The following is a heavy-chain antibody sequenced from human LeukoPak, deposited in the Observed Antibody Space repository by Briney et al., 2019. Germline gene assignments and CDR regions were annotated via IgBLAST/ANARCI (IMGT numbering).Heavy chain of an antibody. V-gene: IGHV4-34*01. D-gene: IGHD2-2*02. J-gene: IGHJ6*02. CDR2: INHSGST. Sequence: PSETLSLTCAVYGGSFSGYYWSWIRQPPGKGLEWIGEINHSGSTNYNPSLTSRVAISVDTSKNQFSLKLSSVTAAETAVYYCARGYVVVPAAIPLNYYYYYGMDVWGQGTTVTVSS. CDR3: ARGYVVVPAAIPLNYYYYYGMDV. CDR1: GGSFSGYY.